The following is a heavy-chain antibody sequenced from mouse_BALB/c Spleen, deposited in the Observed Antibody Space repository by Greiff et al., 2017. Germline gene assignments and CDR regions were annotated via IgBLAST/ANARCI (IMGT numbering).Heavy chain of an antibody. J-gene: IGHJ4*01. CDR1: GFNIKDTY. Sequence: VHVKQSGAELVKPGASVKLSCTASGFNIKDTYMHWVKQRPEQGLEWIGRIDPANGNTKYDPKFQGKATITADTSSNTAYLQLSSLTSEDTAVYYCAVYYYGSSYGAMDYWGQGTSVTVSS. D-gene: IGHD1-1*01. V-gene: IGHV14-3*02. CDR3: AVYYYGSSYGAMDY. CDR2: IDPANGNT.